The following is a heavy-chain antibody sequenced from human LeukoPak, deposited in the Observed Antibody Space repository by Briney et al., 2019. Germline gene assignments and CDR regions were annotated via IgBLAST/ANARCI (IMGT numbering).Heavy chain of an antibody. CDR1: GFIFSNYA. CDR2: ISGSGDTA. J-gene: IGHJ1*01. V-gene: IGHV3-23*01. Sequence: GGSLRLSCAASGFIFSNYAMSWVRQAPGKGLECVSVISGSGDTAYYADSVKGRFTISRDNSKNTLYLQMNSLRAEDTAVYYCAKGYSSSWYFNYFQHWGQGTLVTVSS. CDR3: AKGYSSSWYFNYFQH. D-gene: IGHD6-13*01.